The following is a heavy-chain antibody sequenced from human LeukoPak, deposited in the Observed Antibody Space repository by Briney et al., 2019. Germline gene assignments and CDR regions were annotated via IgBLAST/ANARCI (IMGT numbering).Heavy chain of an antibody. V-gene: IGHV4-59*01. CDR1: GDSINNYY. D-gene: IGHD3-22*01. CDR3: ARLGDSSGYSYLDY. CDR2: IHYSGTT. J-gene: IGHJ4*02. Sequence: SETLSLTCSVSGDSINNYYWSWIRQPPGKGLEWIGYIHYSGTTTYNPSLKSRVTVSVDTSKNQFSLKLSSVTAADTAVYFCARLGDSSGYSYLDYWGQGTLVTVSS.